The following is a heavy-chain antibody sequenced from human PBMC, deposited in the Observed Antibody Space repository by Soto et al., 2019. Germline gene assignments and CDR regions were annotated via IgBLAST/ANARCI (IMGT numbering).Heavy chain of an antibody. J-gene: IGHJ6*02. CDR2: IYTSGST. D-gene: IGHD3-3*01. V-gene: IGHV4-4*07. CDR1: GGSISSYY. CDR3: ARDRGDFWSGYFNYYYYGMDV. Sequence: SETLSLTCTVSGGSISSYYWSWIRQPAGKGLEWIGRIYTSGSTNYNPSLKSRVTMSVDTSKNQFSLKLSSVTAADTAVYYCARDRGDFWSGYFNYYYYGMDVWGQGTTVT.